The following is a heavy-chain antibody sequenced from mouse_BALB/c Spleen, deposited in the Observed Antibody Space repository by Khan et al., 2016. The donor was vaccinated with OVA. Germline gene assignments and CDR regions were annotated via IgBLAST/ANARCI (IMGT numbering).Heavy chain of an antibody. CDR2: ISSGGST. CDR3: ARGYAMDY. Sequence: EVELVESGGGLVKPGGSLKLSCAASGFTFSSYAMSWVRQTPEKRLEWVASISSGGSTYYPDSVKGRFTISRDNARNILYLKMSSLRSENTAMYYCARGYAMDYWGQGTSVTVSS. CDR1: GFTFSSYA. J-gene: IGHJ4*01. V-gene: IGHV5-6-5*01.